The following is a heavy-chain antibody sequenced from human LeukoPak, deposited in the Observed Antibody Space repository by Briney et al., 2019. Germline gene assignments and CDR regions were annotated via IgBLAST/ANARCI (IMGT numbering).Heavy chain of an antibody. CDR1: GYSFTSYW. V-gene: IGHV5-51*01. Sequence: GESLKISCKGSGYSFTSYWIGWVRQMPGKGLEWMGIIYPGDSDTRYSPSFQGQVTISADKSISTAYLQWSSLKASDTAMYYCARIPLYGDYATSYYYYGMDAWGQGTTVTVSS. CDR3: ARIPLYGDYATSYYYYGMDA. J-gene: IGHJ6*02. CDR2: IYPGDSDT. D-gene: IGHD4-17*01.